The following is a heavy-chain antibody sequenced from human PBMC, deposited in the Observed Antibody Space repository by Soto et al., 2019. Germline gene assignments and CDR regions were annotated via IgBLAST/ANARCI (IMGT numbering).Heavy chain of an antibody. CDR2: IKQDGSEK. CDR1: GFTFSSYW. V-gene: IGHV3-7*03. CDR3: ASEVRGGAFDI. J-gene: IGHJ3*02. Sequence: GGSLRLSCAASGFTFSSYWMSWVRQAPGKGLEWVANIKQDGSEKYYVDSVKGRFTISRDNAKNSLYLQMNSLRAEDTAVYYCASEVRGGAFDIWGQGTMVTVSS. D-gene: IGHD3-10*01.